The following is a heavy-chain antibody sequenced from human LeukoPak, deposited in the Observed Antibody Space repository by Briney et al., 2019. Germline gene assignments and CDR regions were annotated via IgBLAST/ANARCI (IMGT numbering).Heavy chain of an antibody. Sequence: GRSLRLSCAASGFTFSSNGMHWVRQAPGKGLEWVAVISYDGSNKYYADSVKGRFTISRDNSKNTLYLQMNSLRAEDTAVYYCAKVEYYDFWSGPDYWGQGTLVTVSS. CDR2: ISYDGSNK. J-gene: IGHJ4*02. D-gene: IGHD3-3*01. V-gene: IGHV3-30*18. CDR3: AKVEYYDFWSGPDY. CDR1: GFTFSSNG.